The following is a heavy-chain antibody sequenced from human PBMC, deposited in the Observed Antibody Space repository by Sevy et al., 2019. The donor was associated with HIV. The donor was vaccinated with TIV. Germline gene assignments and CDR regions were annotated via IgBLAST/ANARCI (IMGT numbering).Heavy chain of an antibody. CDR1: GFTFSTYA. V-gene: IGHV3-64*01. D-gene: IGHD3-22*01. Sequence: GGSLRLSCAASGFTFSTYAMYWVRQAPGKGLEYVSAISGGGGNTYYGTSVKGRFTVSRDKAKNTLYLQMVSLRAEDMAVYFCARKYHDTSGYPRYSMDVWGQGTTVTVSS. CDR3: ARKYHDTSGYPRYSMDV. CDR2: ISGGGGNT. J-gene: IGHJ6*02.